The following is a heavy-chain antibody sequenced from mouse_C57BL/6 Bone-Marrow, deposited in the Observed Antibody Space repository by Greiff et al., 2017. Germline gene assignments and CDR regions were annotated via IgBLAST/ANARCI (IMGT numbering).Heavy chain of an antibody. CDR3: ARTTTVVPYYFDY. CDR1: GYTFTSYT. V-gene: IGHV1-4*01. Sequence: VKLQESGAELARPGASVKMSCKASGYTFTSYTMHWVKQRPGQGLEWIGYINPSSGYTKYNQKFKDKATLTADKSSSTAYMQLSSLTSDDSAVYYCARTTTVVPYYFDYWGQGTTLTVSS. D-gene: IGHD1-1*01. J-gene: IGHJ2*01. CDR2: INPSSGYT.